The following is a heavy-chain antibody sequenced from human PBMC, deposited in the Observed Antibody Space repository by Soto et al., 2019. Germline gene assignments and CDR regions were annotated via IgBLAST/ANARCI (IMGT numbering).Heavy chain of an antibody. V-gene: IGHV3-53*01. CDR2: IYSGGST. CDR3: ARTRGMDYYYGMDV. CDR1: GLSVGSNY. J-gene: IGHJ6*02. Sequence: GGSLRLSCAASGLSVGSNYMSWVRQAPGKGLEWVSVIYSGGSTYYADSVKGRFTISRDNSENTLFLQMSSLRAEDTAVYYCARTRGMDYYYGMDVWGQGTTVTVSS.